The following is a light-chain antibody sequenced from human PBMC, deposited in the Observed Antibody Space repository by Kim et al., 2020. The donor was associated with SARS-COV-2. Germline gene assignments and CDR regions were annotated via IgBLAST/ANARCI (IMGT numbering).Light chain of an antibody. CDR1: QSVSTK. CDR3: QQYNDWPRT. Sequence: EIVMTQSPVILSVSPGERATLSCRASQSVSTKLAWYRQKPGQAPRLLIFGASNRVTDIPARFSGSGSGTEFTLTISSLQSEDFAVYYCQQYNDWPRTFGQGTKVDIK. CDR2: GAS. V-gene: IGKV3-15*01. J-gene: IGKJ1*01.